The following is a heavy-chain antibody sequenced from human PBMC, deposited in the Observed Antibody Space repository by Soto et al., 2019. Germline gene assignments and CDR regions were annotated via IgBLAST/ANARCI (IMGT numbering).Heavy chain of an antibody. V-gene: IGHV1-18*01. CDR3: ARVGYSSGWSGYYNYYYMDV. CDR2: ISAYNGNT. CDR1: GYTFTSYG. J-gene: IGHJ6*03. D-gene: IGHD6-19*01. Sequence: ASVKVSCKASGYTFTSYGISWVRQAPGQGLEWMGWISAYNGNTNYAQKLQGRVTMTTDTFTSTAYMELRSLRSDDTAVYYCARVGYSSGWSGYYNYYYMDVWGKGTTVTVSS.